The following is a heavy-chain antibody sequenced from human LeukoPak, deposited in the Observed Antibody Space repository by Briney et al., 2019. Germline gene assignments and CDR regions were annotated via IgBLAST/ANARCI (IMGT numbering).Heavy chain of an antibody. CDR1: GGSFSGYY. CDR3: ARQVTRVVVPAAIGH. V-gene: IGHV4-34*01. CDR2: INHSGST. D-gene: IGHD2-2*01. J-gene: IGHJ4*02. Sequence: SETLSLTCAVYGGSFSGYYWSWIRQPPGKGLEWIGEINHSGSTNYNPSLKSRVTISVDTSKNQFSLKLSSVTAADTAVYYCARQVTRVVVPAAIGHWGQGTLVTVSS.